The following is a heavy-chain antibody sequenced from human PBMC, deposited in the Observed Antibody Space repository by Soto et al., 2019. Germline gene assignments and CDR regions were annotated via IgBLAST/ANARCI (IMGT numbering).Heavy chain of an antibody. D-gene: IGHD3-22*01. J-gene: IGHJ6*02. CDR1: GFTFSSYG. Sequence: PGGSLRLSCAASGFTFSSYGMHWVRQAPDKGLEWVAVISYDGSNKYYADSVKGRFTISRDNSKNTLYLQMNSLRAEDTAVYYCAKPAYYYDSSGYYYRVEYYYYGMDVWGQGTTVTVSS. CDR3: AKPAYYYDSSGYYYRVEYYYYGMDV. V-gene: IGHV3-30*18. CDR2: ISYDGSNK.